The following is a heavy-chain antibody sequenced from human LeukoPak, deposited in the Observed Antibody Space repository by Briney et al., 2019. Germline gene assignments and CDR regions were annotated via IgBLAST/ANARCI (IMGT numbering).Heavy chain of an antibody. J-gene: IGHJ4*02. CDR2: ISGSSSHI. Sequence: GGSLRLSCAASGFTFSTYSMNWVRQAPGKGLEWVSSISGSSSHIYYADSVKGRFTISRDNAKNSLYLQMSSLRAEDTAVYYCASFDYWGQRTLVTVSS. CDR3: ASFDY. CDR1: GFTFSTYS. V-gene: IGHV3-21*01.